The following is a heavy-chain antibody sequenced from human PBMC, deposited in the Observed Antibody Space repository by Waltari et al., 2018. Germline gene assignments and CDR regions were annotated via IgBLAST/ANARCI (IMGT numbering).Heavy chain of an antibody. CDR3: TRGGRDSSWYWRD. D-gene: IGHD6-13*01. CDR1: GLSFRNYW. V-gene: IGHV3-7*01. CDR2: RKQDGRDK. Sequence: EVQLLESGGGLAQPGGSLRLSCAASGLSFRNYWMTWVRQASGKGAGGGVNRKQDGRDKYYRDSEKGRFTISRDKAKNSLYVQMNNLRVGDTAVYYCTRGGRDSSWYWRDWGQGTLVTVSS. J-gene: IGHJ4*02.